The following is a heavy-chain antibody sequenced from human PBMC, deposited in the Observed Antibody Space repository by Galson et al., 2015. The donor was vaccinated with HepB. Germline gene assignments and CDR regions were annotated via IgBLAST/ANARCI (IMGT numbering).Heavy chain of an antibody. CDR1: GFTFSSYT. CDR3: VRARTSAATSGYFDL. J-gene: IGHJ2*01. V-gene: IGHV3-30*04. Sequence: SLRHSCAASGFTFSSYTMHCVGQTPVKGLECMAVVSYDGNEDNHADSVNGRFTISRDNSKNIPYMQMNSLRPEDTAVYYCVRARTSAATSGYFDLWGRGTLVSVSS. CDR2: VSYDGNED. D-gene: IGHD6-25*01.